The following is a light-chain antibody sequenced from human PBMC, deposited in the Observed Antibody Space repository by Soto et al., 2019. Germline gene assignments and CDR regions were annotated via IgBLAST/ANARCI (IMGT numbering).Light chain of an antibody. Sequence: EVVLTQSPGTLSLSPGERATLSCRASQSVISTYLAWYQQKPGQPPRLPIYSASSRDTGIPDRFSGSGSGTDFTLTINRLEPEDFAVYYCQHYGSSTRTFGQGTKVEIK. J-gene: IGKJ1*01. CDR2: SAS. CDR1: QSVISTY. CDR3: QHYGSSTRT. V-gene: IGKV3-20*01.